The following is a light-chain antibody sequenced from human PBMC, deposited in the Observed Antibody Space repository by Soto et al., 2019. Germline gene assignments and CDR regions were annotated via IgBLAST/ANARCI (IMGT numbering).Light chain of an antibody. CDR2: XAS. J-gene: IGKJ1*01. Sequence: DIQMTQCPSTLSASVGDRVTITCRASQSIXSGLGWYQQKPGKATKPLIYXASSLESGVPSRFSGSGCGTEFTLTISRLQADDVATYCCQQYSAKLAFGQGTKVDIK. V-gene: IGKV1-5*03. CDR1: QSIXSG. CDR3: QQYSAKLA.